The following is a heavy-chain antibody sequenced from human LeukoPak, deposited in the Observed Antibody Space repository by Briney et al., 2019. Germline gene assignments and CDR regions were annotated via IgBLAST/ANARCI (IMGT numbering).Heavy chain of an antibody. Sequence: GGSLRLSCAAFGFTFSSYAMSWVRQAPGKGLEWVSTISGSGGNTYYADSVKGRFTISRDNSKNTLYVQMNSLRAEDTAVYYCAKDRSGSYPNLGWHYWGQGTLVTVSS. V-gene: IGHV3-23*01. D-gene: IGHD1-26*01. CDR1: GFTFSSYA. CDR3: AKDRSGSYPNLGWHY. CDR2: ISGSGGNT. J-gene: IGHJ4*02.